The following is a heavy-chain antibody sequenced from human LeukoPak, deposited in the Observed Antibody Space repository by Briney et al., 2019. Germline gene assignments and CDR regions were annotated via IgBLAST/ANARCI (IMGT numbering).Heavy chain of an antibody. Sequence: SETLSLTCAVYGGSFSGYYWSWIRQPPGKGLEWIGEINHSGSTNYNPSLKSRVTISVDTSKNQFSLKLSSVTAADTAVYYCARHSPQITILNYWGQGTLVTVSS. CDR1: GGSFSGYY. D-gene: IGHD3-10*01. CDR2: INHSGST. CDR3: ARHSPQITILNY. V-gene: IGHV4-34*01. J-gene: IGHJ4*02.